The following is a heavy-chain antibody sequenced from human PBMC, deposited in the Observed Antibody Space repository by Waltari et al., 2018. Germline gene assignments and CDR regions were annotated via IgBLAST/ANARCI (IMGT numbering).Heavy chain of an antibody. CDR1: GGSSFSAYY. CDR3: ARSAAIVVRGRYFQY. Sequence: QVQLQQWGAGLLKPSETLSLSCAVHGGSSFSAYYWNWVRQVPGKGLEWIGEINDRGITNANPSLKSRVTISVDTSRNQFSLTLTSVTAADTALYYCARSAAIVVRGRYFQYWGQGTLVTVSS. V-gene: IGHV4-34*02. D-gene: IGHD3-10*01. CDR2: INDRGIT. J-gene: IGHJ1*01.